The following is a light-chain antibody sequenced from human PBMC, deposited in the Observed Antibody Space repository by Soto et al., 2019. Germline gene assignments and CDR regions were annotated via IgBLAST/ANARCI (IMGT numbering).Light chain of an antibody. CDR2: GAS. Sequence: EIVLTQSPGTLSLSPGERATLSCRASQSMSSSYLAWYQQKSGQAPRLLIYGASHRATGVPDRFSGSASETDFTLTISRLEPGDFAVYYCKQFSSSPWTFGQGTKV. V-gene: IGKV3-20*01. CDR1: QSMSSSY. J-gene: IGKJ1*01. CDR3: KQFSSSPWT.